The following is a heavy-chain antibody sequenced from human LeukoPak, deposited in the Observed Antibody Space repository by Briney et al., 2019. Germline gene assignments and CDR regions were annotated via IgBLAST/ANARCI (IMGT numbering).Heavy chain of an antibody. V-gene: IGHV1-2*02. D-gene: IGHD7-27*01. Sequence: GASVKVSCKASGYTFTGYYMHWVRQAPGQGLEWMGWVNPNSGATNYAQEFQVRVTMTRDTSISTAYMELSRLRSDDTAVYYCARDILTGDKFDYWGQGTLVTVSS. CDR2: VNPNSGAT. J-gene: IGHJ4*02. CDR3: ARDILTGDKFDY. CDR1: GYTFTGYY.